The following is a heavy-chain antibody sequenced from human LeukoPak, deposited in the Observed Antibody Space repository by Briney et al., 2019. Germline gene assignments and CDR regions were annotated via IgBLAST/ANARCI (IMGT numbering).Heavy chain of an antibody. CDR3: AKDNHYKSGSYYVYYFDY. D-gene: IGHD1-26*01. Sequence: GRSLRLSCAASGFTFDDYAMHWVRQAPGKGLEWVSGISWNSGSIGYADSVKGRFTISRDNAKNSLYLQMSSLRAEDTALYFCAKDNHYKSGSYYVYYFDYWGQGTLVTVSS. CDR1: GFTFDDYA. CDR2: ISWNSGSI. V-gene: IGHV3-9*01. J-gene: IGHJ4*02.